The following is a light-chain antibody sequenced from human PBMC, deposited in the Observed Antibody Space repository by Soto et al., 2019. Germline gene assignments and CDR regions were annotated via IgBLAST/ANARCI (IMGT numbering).Light chain of an antibody. CDR2: AAS. Sequence: PGERATLSCRASETVINSNLGWYQQKPGQAPRLLIFAASTRATGIPDRFSGSGSGTDFTLTISRLEPEDFAVYHCQQYGSSPVTFGGGTKVEIK. CDR1: ETVINSN. V-gene: IGKV3-20*01. J-gene: IGKJ4*01. CDR3: QQYGSSPVT.